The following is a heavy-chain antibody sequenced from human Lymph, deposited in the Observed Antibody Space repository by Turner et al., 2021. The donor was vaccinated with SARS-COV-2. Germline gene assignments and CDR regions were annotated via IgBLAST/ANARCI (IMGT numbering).Heavy chain of an antibody. CDR1: AFTFSSYG. Sequence: QVQLVEPGGGVVQPGRSLRLPCAASAFTFSSYGMHWVRQAPGKGLEWVAVISDDVSNKYYADTVKCRFTISRDNSKNTLYLQMNSLRAENTAVYDCAKVRSIFGVVIGGMDVWGQGTTVTVSS. CDR3: AKVRSIFGVVIGGMDV. J-gene: IGHJ6*02. D-gene: IGHD3-3*01. CDR2: ISDDVSNK. V-gene: IGHV3-30*18.